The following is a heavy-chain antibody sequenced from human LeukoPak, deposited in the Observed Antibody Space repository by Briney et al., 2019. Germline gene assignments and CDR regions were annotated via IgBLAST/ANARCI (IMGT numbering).Heavy chain of an antibody. CDR2: ISYSGTT. J-gene: IGHJ4*02. CDR1: GDSSSSSVYY. V-gene: IGHV4-39*01. D-gene: IGHD2-15*01. CDR3: ARMCSSGDCYSAGADY. Sequence: PSETLSLTCTVSGDSSSSSVYYWDWIRQLPGKGLEWIATISYSGTTYYNPSLKSQVTIFVDTSKNQFSLKLSSVTAADTAVYYCARMCSSGDCYSAGADYWGQGTLVPVSS.